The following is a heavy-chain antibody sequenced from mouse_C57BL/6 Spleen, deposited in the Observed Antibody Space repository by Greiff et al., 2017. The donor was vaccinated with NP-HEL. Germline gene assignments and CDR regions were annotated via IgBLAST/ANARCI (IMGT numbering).Heavy chain of an antibody. J-gene: IGHJ4*01. CDR1: GYTFTGYW. Sequence: QVQLQQSGAELMKPGASVKLSCKATGYTFTGYWIEWVKQRPGPGLEWIGEILPGSGRTNYNEKLKGKATFTADTSSNTAYRQLSSLTTDDSAIYYFARYRGNRYSYYAMDSWGQGTSVTVSS. D-gene: IGHD2-14*01. V-gene: IGHV1-9*01. CDR3: ARYRGNRYSYYAMDS. CDR2: ILPGSGRT.